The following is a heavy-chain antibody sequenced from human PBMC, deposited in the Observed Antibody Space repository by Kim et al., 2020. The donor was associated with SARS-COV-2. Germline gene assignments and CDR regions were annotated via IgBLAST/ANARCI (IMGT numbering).Heavy chain of an antibody. Sequence: GGSLRLSCAASGFTFRSYWINWVRQAPGKGLLWVSRISGDASSTNYADSGKGRFTMSGENAENTVYLQMNSLGGEDTAVYCCARVMFRNGLDVRGQGTTVTVSS. D-gene: IGHD1-1*01. CDR1: GFTFRSYW. CDR3: ARVMFRNGLDV. J-gene: IGHJ6*02. CDR2: ISGDASST. V-gene: IGHV3-74*01.